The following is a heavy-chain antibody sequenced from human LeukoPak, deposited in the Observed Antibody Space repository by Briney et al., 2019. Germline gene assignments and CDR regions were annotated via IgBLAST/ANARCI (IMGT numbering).Heavy chain of an antibody. D-gene: IGHD2-2*01. CDR3: ARGGYCSSTSCYGDAFDI. CDR2: ISSSSSYI. V-gene: IGHV3-21*01. CDR1: GFTFSSYS. J-gene: IGHJ3*02. Sequence: PGGSLRLSCAASGFTFSSYSMNWVRQAPGKGLEWVSSISSSSSYIYYADSVKGRFTISRDNAKNSLYLQMNSLRAEDTAVYYCARGGYCSSTSCYGDAFDIWGQGTMVTVSS.